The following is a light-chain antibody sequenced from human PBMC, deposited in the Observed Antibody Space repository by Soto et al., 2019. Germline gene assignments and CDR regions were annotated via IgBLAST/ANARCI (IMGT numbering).Light chain of an antibody. V-gene: IGKV1-5*01. J-gene: IGKJ1*01. Sequence: DTQMTPSPSTLSASVGDRVTITCRASQSISSWLAWYQQKPGKAPKLLIYDASSLESGVPSRFSGSGSGTEFTLTISSLQPDDFATYYCQKYNSYSWTFGQGTKVDIK. CDR2: DAS. CDR1: QSISSW. CDR3: QKYNSYSWT.